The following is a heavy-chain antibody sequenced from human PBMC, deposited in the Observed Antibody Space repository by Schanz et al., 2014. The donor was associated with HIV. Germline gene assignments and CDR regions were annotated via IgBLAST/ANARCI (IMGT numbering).Heavy chain of an antibody. CDR2: ISYDGVNK. CDR3: AKDRNYYDSKYRGKGNYYYYYGMDV. D-gene: IGHD3-22*01. Sequence: QVQLVESGGGVVQPGRSLRLSCVASGFNFNSYGMHWVRQAPGKGLEWVAVISYDGVNKYYADSVKGRFSISRDNSKNTVYLQMKSLRSNDTAVYYCAKDRNYYDSKYRGKGNYYYYYGMDVWGQGTTVTVSS. J-gene: IGHJ6*02. V-gene: IGHV3-30*18. CDR1: GFNFNSYG.